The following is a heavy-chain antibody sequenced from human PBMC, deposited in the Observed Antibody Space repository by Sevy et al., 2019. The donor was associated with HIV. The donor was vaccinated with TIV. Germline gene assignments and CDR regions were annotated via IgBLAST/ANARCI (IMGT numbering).Heavy chain of an antibody. V-gene: IGHV3-23*01. CDR3: AKDIVVVVAAHDGMDV. J-gene: IGHJ6*02. D-gene: IGHD2-15*01. CDR2: ISGSGGST. CDR1: VFTFSSYA. Sequence: GGSLRLSCAASVFTFSSYAMRWVRQAPGKGLEWVSAISGSGGSTYYADSVKGRFTVSRDNSKNTLYLQMNSLRAEDTAVYYCAKDIVVVVAAHDGMDVWGQGTTVTVSS.